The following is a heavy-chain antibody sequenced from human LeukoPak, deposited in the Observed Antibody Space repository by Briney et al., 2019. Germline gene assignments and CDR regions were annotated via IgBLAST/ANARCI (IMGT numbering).Heavy chain of an antibody. CDR2: ITSSPYYI. D-gene: IGHD3-10*02. V-gene: IGHV3-21*01. Sequence: PGGSLRLSCEASGFTFSSHTMHWARQAPGEGLEWVSSITSSPYYIYYADSIKGRFTISRDNAKNSVFLPMTSLRPEDTAVYFCAREGAYVAFDIWGHGAMVTVSS. J-gene: IGHJ3*02. CDR1: GFTFSSHT. CDR3: AREGAYVAFDI.